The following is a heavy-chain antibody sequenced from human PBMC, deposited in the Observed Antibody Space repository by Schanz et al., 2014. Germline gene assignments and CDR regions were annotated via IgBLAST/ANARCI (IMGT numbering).Heavy chain of an antibody. J-gene: IGHJ3*02. CDR3: VREDMVRGIRAFDI. Sequence: VQLVESGGGLVQPGGSLRLSCAASDFTLSAYAMNWVRQAPGKGLEWVSYISSSNSPVYYADSVKGRFTISRDNAKNSLFLQMNSLTAEDTAVYYCVREDMVRGIRAFDIWGQGTMVTVSS. CDR1: DFTLSAYA. V-gene: IGHV3-48*04. D-gene: IGHD3-10*01. CDR2: ISSSNSPV.